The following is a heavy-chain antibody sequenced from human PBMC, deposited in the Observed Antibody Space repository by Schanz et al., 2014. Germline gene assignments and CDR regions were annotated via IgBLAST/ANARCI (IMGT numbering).Heavy chain of an antibody. CDR2: INYSGSA. J-gene: IGHJ6*02. D-gene: IGHD2-15*01. V-gene: IGHV4-34*01. CDR3: ARGGRYCSGGGFHYPYNYYGMDG. Sequence: VQLQQWGAGRLRPAETLSLTCAVYGGSVSGYFWTWIRQSPRKGLEWIGEINYSGSAHYNPSLTSRLTISMDASKSQLSLKMKSVSAADTAVYYCARGGRYCSGGGFHYPYNYYGMDGRGQGTTVTVSS. CDR1: GGSVSGYF.